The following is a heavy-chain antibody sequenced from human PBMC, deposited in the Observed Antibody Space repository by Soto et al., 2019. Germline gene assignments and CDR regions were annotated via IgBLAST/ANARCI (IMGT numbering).Heavy chain of an antibody. Sequence: QVQLVESGGGVVQAGRFLGLSCAGSGFTFSSYVMHWVRQASGKGLEWVAVISYDGRNKYYADSVKGQFTISRDNSRNTLYLQMDSLRPEDTALYYCAKGRYCSGGDCGSYFDYWGQGTLVTVSS. CDR2: ISYDGRNK. J-gene: IGHJ4*02. CDR1: GFTFSSYV. CDR3: AKGRYCSGGDCGSYFDY. V-gene: IGHV3-30*18. D-gene: IGHD2-15*01.